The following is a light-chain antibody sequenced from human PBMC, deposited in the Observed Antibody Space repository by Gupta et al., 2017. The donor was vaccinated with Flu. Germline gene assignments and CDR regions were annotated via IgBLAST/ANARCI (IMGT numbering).Light chain of an antibody. Sequence: KTARITCWGNNIGSKSVHWYQRRPGQAPVLVVCDDSDRPSGIPERFSGSNSGNTATLTIGRVEAGDEADYYCQVWDSGSDHSGVFGVGTKLTVL. CDR1: NIGSKS. CDR2: DDS. CDR3: QVWDSGSDHSGV. J-gene: IGLJ2*01. V-gene: IGLV3-21*03.